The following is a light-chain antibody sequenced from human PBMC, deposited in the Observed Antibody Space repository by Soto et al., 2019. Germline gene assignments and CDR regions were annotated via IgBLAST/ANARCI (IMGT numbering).Light chain of an antibody. J-gene: IGKJ4*01. Sequence: EIVLTQTPLSLSVTPGQPASISCKSSQNLLHSDGRTFLYWYLQKPGQSPQLLIYEVSNRLSGVPDRFSGSGSGTDFTLEVSRVEAEDVGIYYCLQSTQLPWTIGEGIKVEI. CDR3: LQSTQLPWT. CDR1: QNLLHSDGRTF. V-gene: IGKV2D-29*02. CDR2: EVS.